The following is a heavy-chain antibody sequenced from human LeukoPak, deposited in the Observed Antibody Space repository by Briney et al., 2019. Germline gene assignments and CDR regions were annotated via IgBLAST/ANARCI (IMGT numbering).Heavy chain of an antibody. Sequence: SQTLSLTCAISGDSVSSNSATWNRIRQSPSRDLEWLGRAYYRSNWDNDYAVSVKSRITINPDTSKNQFSLQLKSVTPEDTAVYYCARNYYGSGSYYSHFDYWGQGTLVTVSS. V-gene: IGHV6-1*01. CDR3: ARNYYGSGSYYSHFDY. J-gene: IGHJ4*02. CDR1: GDSVSSNSAT. D-gene: IGHD3-10*01. CDR2: AYYRSNWDN.